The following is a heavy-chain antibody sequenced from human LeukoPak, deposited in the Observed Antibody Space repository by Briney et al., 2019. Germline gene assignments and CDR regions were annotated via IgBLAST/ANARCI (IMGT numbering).Heavy chain of an antibody. J-gene: IGHJ4*02. CDR3: AKARKPQLAGARRIHYYFDY. CDR1: GFTFSSYA. CDR2: ISGSGGST. D-gene: IGHD1-26*01. Sequence: PGGSLRLSCAASGFTFSSYAMSWVRQAPGKGLEWVSAISGSGGSTYYADSVKGRFTISRDNSKNTLYLQMNSLRAEDTAVYYCAKARKPQLAGARRIHYYFDYWGQGTLVTVSS. V-gene: IGHV3-23*01.